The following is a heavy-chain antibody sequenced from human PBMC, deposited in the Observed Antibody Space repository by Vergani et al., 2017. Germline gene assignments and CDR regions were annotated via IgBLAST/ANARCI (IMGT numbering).Heavy chain of an antibody. J-gene: IGHJ6*02. Sequence: QVQLEESGPGLVKPSETLSLTCTVSGGSISSHYWSWIRQPPGKGLEWIGYIYYSGSTNYNPSLKSRVTISVDTSKNQFSLKLSSVTAADTAVYYCARGTSYYDFWSGYWSDYYYGMDVWGQGTTVTVSS. V-gene: IGHV4-59*11. CDR3: ARGTSYYDFWSGYWSDYYYGMDV. CDR2: IYYSGST. CDR1: GGSISSHY. D-gene: IGHD3-3*01.